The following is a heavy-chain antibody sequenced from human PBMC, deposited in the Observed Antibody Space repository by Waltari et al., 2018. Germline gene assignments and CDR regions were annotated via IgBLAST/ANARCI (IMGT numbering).Heavy chain of an antibody. CDR1: GHSVNNDFY. Sequence: QVQLRESGPGLVRSSETLSLTCTVSGHSVNNDFYWAWIRQSPGGGLEWIASIYHTGSSHYNSSVKSRVAISTDMSTKQFCLTLTHLTAADTAVYYCAEEGNTTAGLFDSWGQGTLVTVSS. J-gene: IGHJ4*02. CDR2: IYHTGSS. V-gene: IGHV4-38-2*02. D-gene: IGHD6-25*01. CDR3: AEEGNTTAGLFDS.